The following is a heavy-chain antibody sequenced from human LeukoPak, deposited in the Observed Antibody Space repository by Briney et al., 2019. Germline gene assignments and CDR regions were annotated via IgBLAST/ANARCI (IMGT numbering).Heavy chain of an antibody. CDR2: IKQDGSEK. Sequence: GGSLRLSCAASGFTFSSYWMSWVRQAPGKGLEWVANIKQDGSEKYYVDSVKGRFTISRDNAKNSLYLQMNSLRAEDTAVYYCASDPNSSGWSIPNWFDPWGQGTLVTVSS. CDR1: GFTFSSYW. D-gene: IGHD6-19*01. V-gene: IGHV3-7*01. CDR3: ASDPNSSGWSIPNWFDP. J-gene: IGHJ5*02.